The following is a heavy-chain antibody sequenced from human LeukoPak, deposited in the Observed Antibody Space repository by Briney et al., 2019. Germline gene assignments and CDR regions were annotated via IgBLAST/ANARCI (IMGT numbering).Heavy chain of an antibody. J-gene: IGHJ6*03. CDR1: GFTFSSYA. CDR3: ARDQHGGYDSGYMDV. V-gene: IGHV3-23*01. Sequence: GGSLRLSCSAPGFTFSSYAMSWVRQAPGKGLEWVSGISASGAVTYYADSVKGRFTVSRDNSKNTLYLQMNSLRAEDTAVYYCARDQHGGYDSGYMDVWGKGTTVTISS. D-gene: IGHD5-12*01. CDR2: ISASGAVT.